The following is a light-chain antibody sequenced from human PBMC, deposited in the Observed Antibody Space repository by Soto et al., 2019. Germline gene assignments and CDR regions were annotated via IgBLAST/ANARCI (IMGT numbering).Light chain of an antibody. Sequence: QSALTQPPSASGSPGQSVTISCTGTSSDVGGYNFVSWYQQHPGKAPKLMLYEVSTRPSGVPDRFSGSKSGNTASLTVSGLQAEDEADYYCSSYAGSNIWVFGGGTKLTVL. V-gene: IGLV2-8*01. CDR1: SSDVGGYNF. J-gene: IGLJ3*02. CDR3: SSYAGSNIWV. CDR2: EVS.